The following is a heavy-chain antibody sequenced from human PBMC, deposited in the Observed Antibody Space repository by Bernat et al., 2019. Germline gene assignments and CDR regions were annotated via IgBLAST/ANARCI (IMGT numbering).Heavy chain of an antibody. CDR1: GFTFNTYW. CDR3: ARGRYCSGGSCVLDKFDH. D-gene: IGHD2-15*01. V-gene: IGHV3-7*03. CDR2: IKQDASDK. J-gene: IGHJ4*02. Sequence: EVQLVESGGGLVQPGGSLRLSCEASGFTFNTYWMSWVRQAPGKGLEWVAKIKQDASDKYYVDSVKGRFTISRDNAKKSLYLQMASLRAEDTAVYYCARGRYCSGGSCVLDKFDHWGQGTLVTVSS.